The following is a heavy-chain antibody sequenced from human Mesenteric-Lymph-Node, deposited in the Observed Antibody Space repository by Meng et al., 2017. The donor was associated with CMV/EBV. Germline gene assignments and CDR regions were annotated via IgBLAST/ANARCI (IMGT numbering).Heavy chain of an antibody. V-gene: IGHV3-7*01. J-gene: IGHJ4*02. Sequence: GGSLRLSCAASGFTFSSYWMSWVRQAPGKGLEWVANIKQDGSEKYYVDSVKGRFTISRDNAKNSLYLQMNSLRAEDTAVYYCARGAASGVTAPDHWGQGTLVTVSS. D-gene: IGHD2-21*02. CDR3: ARGAASGVTAPDH. CDR1: GFTFSSYW. CDR2: IKQDGSEK.